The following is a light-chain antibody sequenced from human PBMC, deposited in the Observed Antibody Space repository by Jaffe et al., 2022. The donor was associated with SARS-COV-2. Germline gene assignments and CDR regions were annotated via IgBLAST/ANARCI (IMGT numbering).Light chain of an antibody. J-gene: IGKJ4*01. V-gene: IGKV1-17*01. CDR2: AVS. CDR3: LQHNTYPLT. CDR1: QDIRSD. Sequence: DIQMTQSPSSLSASVGDRVTITCRASQDIRSDLGWYQQKPGKAPQSLIYAVSSLQSGVPSRFSGSGSGTEFSLTISSLQPGDFATYYCLQHNTYPLTFGGGTKVEIK.